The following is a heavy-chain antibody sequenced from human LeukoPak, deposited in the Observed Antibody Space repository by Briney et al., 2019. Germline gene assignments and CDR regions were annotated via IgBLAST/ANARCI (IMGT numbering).Heavy chain of an antibody. D-gene: IGHD3/OR15-3a*01. CDR3: ARVGLKDYYYYMDV. Sequence: SVKVSCKASGGTFSSYAISWVRQAPGQGLEWMGRIIPIFGTANYSQKFQGRVTITTDESTSTAYMELSSLRSEDTAVYYCARVGLKDYYYYMDVWGKGTTVTVSS. J-gene: IGHJ6*03. CDR1: GGTFSSYA. V-gene: IGHV1-69*05. CDR2: IIPIFGTA.